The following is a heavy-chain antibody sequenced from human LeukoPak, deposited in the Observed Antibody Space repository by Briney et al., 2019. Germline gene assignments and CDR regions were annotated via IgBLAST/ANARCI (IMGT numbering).Heavy chain of an antibody. CDR3: ARNRPLLLVGGFDY. D-gene: IGHD2-15*01. CDR1: GFNFDEFA. CDR2: ISFNSGSI. Sequence: GGSLRLSCVASGFNFDEFAMHWIRQAPGKGLEWVSGISFNSGSIGYADSVKGRFTISRDNAKNSLYLQIHSLRAEDTALYYCARNRPLLLVGGFDYWGQGTLVTVSS. J-gene: IGHJ4*02. V-gene: IGHV3-9*01.